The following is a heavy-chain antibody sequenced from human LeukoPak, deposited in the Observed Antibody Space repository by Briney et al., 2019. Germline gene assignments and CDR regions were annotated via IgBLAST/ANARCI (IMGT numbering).Heavy chain of an antibody. CDR2: IYTSGGT. Sequence: PSETLSLTCTVSGGSISSGNYYWSWIRQPAGEGLEWIGRIYTSGGTNCNPSLESRVTILIDTPKNQFSLKLSSVTAADTAVYYCARSYSSSWYSSFDIWGHGTMVTVSS. CDR3: ARSYSSSWYSSFDI. V-gene: IGHV4-61*02. J-gene: IGHJ3*02. CDR1: GGSISSGNYY. D-gene: IGHD6-13*01.